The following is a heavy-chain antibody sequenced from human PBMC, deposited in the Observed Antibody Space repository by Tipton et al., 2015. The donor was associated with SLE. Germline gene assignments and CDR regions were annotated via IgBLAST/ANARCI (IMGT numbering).Heavy chain of an antibody. CDR1: GGSISGTSHY. D-gene: IGHD2-21*01. CDR3: ARDWGGEALDF. J-gene: IGHJ4*02. V-gene: IGHV4-39*07. Sequence: GLVKPSETLSLTCSVSGGSISGTSHYWGWIRQSPGKGLEWLGSIYYSGTTYYNPSLNSRVSISVDTSKSQFSLKLTSVTAADTAVYYCARDWGGEALDFWGQGTLVTVSS. CDR2: IYYSGTT.